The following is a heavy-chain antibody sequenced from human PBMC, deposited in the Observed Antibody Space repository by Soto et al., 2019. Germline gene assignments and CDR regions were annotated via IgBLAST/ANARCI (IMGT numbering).Heavy chain of an antibody. CDR3: ARGTENWNDATNYFYYYGLDV. J-gene: IGHJ6*02. Sequence: SETLSLTCTVSGDSISSYYWSWIRQPPGKGLEWIGYIYYSESTNYNPSLKSRVTISVDTSKNQFSLRLSSVTAADTAVYYCARGTENWNDATNYFYYYGLDVWGQGTTVTVSS. CDR1: GDSISSYY. CDR2: IYYSEST. D-gene: IGHD1-1*01. V-gene: IGHV4-59*01.